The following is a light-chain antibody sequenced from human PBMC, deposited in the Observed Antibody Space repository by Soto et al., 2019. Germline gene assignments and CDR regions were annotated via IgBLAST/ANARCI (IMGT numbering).Light chain of an antibody. Sequence: EIVLTQSPGTLSLSPGERATLSCRASQTVSSRYLAWYQQKPGQAPRLLMYGASNRATGIPDRFSGSGSGTDFTLTISRLEPEDFAVYFCQQYGRSPPFTFGQGTNVDIK. J-gene: IGKJ2*01. CDR3: QQYGRSPPFT. V-gene: IGKV3-20*01. CDR1: QTVSSRY. CDR2: GAS.